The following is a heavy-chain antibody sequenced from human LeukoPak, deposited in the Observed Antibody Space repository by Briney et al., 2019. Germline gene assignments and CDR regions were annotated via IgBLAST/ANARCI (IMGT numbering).Heavy chain of an antibody. CDR1: GGSISSYY. V-gene: IGHV4-59*01. Sequence: PSETLSLTCTVSGGSISSYYWSWIRQSPGKGLEWIGYIYYSGSTNYNPSLKSRVTISVDTSKNQFSLKLSSVTAADTAVYYCARGPYCSGGSCYFSIYYYYYMNVWGKGTTVTVSS. CDR2: IYYSGST. CDR3: ARGPYCSGGSCYFSIYYYYYMNV. J-gene: IGHJ6*03. D-gene: IGHD2-15*01.